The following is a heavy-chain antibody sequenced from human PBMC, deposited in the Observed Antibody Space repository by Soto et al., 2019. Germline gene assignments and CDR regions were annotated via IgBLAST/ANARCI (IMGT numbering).Heavy chain of an antibody. V-gene: IGHV1-2*02. CDR3: AREASAVHALDY. Sequence: ASVKVSCKASGYTFTAYAMHWVRQAPGQGLEWMGWINPNSGDATYAQKFQGRVTMTMDTSITTAYMELSSLSYDDTAVYYCAREASAVHALDYWGKGTLVTVSS. CDR1: GYTFTAYA. J-gene: IGHJ4*02. CDR2: INPNSGDA. D-gene: IGHD6-19*01.